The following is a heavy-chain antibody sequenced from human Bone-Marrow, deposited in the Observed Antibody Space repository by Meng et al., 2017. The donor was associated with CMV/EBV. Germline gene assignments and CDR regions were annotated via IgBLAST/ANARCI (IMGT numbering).Heavy chain of an antibody. Sequence: LSLTCAASGFTFDDYGMSWVRQAPGKGLEWVSGINWNGGSTGYADSVKGRFTISRDNAKNSLYLQMNSLRAEDTALYHCARGAGTAMAPAGYWGQGTLVTVSS. CDR3: ARGAGTAMAPAGY. J-gene: IGHJ4*02. V-gene: IGHV3-20*01. D-gene: IGHD5-18*01. CDR2: INWNGGST. CDR1: GFTFDDYG.